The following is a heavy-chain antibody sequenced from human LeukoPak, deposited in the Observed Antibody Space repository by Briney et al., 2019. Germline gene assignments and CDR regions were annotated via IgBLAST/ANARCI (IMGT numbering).Heavy chain of an antibody. J-gene: IGHJ4*02. D-gene: IGHD3-10*01. CDR3: ASGHRYGSGTQAD. CDR1: GGTFSSYA. V-gene: IGHV1-69*05. Sequence: ASVKVSCKASGGTFSSYAISWVRQAPGQGLEWMGRIIPIFGTANYAQKFQGRVTITTDESTSTAYMELSSLGSEDTAVYYCASGHRYGSGTQADWGQGTLVTVSS. CDR2: IIPIFGTA.